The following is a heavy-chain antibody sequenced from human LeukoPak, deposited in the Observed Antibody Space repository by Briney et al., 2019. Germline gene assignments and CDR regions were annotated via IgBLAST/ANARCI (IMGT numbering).Heavy chain of an antibody. J-gene: IGHJ6*03. Sequence: GASVKVSCKASGYIFTDYAIHWLRQAPGQRPEWMGWMNGGFGNTNYSQKFQGRITLIRDTSAATAYMELSSLRHDDLAVYYCARGRGTSGSNRDFYYYYYMDVWGKGTTVTVSS. CDR1: GYIFTDYA. V-gene: IGHV1-3*01. CDR2: MNGGFGNT. CDR3: ARGRGTSGSNRDFYYYYYMDV. D-gene: IGHD2-15*01.